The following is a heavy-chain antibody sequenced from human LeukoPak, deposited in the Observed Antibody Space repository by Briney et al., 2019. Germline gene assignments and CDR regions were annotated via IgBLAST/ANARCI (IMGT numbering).Heavy chain of an antibody. Sequence: PSETLSLTCIVSGGSMNDYYWSWLRQPPEKGLEWIGYIFYSGKTNYNPSLNSRVTISVDTSKNQFSLKLNSVTAADTAVYYCARGAGWWDPWGQGTLVTVSS. V-gene: IGHV4-59*01. CDR3: ARGAGWWDP. CDR1: GGSMNDYY. CDR2: IFYSGKT. J-gene: IGHJ5*02.